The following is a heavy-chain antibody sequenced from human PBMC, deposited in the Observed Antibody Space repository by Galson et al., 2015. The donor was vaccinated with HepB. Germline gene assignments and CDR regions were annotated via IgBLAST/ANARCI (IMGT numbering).Heavy chain of an antibody. CDR3: TRESPYCSSGSCFNPVRKRIDF. CDR2: ISSSTSTI. CDR1: GFTFSHYN. V-gene: IGHV3-48*02. J-gene: IGHJ4*02. D-gene: IGHD2-15*01. Sequence: SLRLSCAASGFTFSHYNMNWVRQAPGKGLEWVPYISSSTSTIYYADSVKGRFTISRDNAKNSLYLQMNSLRDEDTAVYYCTRESPYCSSGSCFNPVRKRIDFWGQGTPVTVSS.